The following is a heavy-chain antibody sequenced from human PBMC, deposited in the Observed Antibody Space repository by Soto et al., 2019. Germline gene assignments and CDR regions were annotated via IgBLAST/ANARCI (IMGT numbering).Heavy chain of an antibody. D-gene: IGHD3-10*01. Sequence: QVQLVQSGAEVKKPGSSVKVSCKTSGVSFNNNGIGWVRQAPGHGLEWMGGVSPPFRTSNYARKFQGRISITSDASTGTVNMELSSLTSEDTAQYYCARVLYYGSGSYSPYGIDVWGQGTTDTVSS. CDR3: ARVLYYGSGSYSPYGIDV. V-gene: IGHV1-69*01. CDR1: GVSFNNNG. J-gene: IGHJ6*02. CDR2: VSPPFRTS.